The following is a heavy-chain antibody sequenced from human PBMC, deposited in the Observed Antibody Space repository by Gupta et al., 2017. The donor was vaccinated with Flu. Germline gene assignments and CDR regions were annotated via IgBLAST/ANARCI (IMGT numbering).Heavy chain of an antibody. J-gene: IGHJ6*04. D-gene: IGHD3-3*01. V-gene: IGHV1-2*06. CDR2: IGPHSGGT. CDR3: ARGADKAIFGAYYYYHMDV. Sequence: HWVRQAPGQGLEWLGRIGPHSGGTKYAQKFQGRVTLTRDTSITTDYMELTGLGSDDTAVYYCARGADKAIFGAYYYYHMDVWGKGTTVTVSS.